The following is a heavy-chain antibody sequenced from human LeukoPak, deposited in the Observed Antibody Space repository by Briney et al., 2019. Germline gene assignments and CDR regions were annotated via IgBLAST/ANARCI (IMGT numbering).Heavy chain of an antibody. CDR1: GGSISSGSYY. D-gene: IGHD5-18*01. J-gene: IGHJ5*02. Sequence: SQTLSLTCTVSGGSISSGSYYWSWIRQPAGKGLEWIGRIYTSGSTNYNPSLKSRVTISVDTSTKQFSLKLSSVTAADTAVYYCARDSSAVDTAMVRGWFDPWGQGTLVTVSS. CDR3: ARDSSAVDTAMVRGWFDP. CDR2: IYTSGST. V-gene: IGHV4-61*02.